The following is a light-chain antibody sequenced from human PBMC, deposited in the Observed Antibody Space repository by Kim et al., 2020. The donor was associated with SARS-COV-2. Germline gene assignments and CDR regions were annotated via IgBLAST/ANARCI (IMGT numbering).Light chain of an antibody. Sequence: DIVMTQSPDSLAVSLGERATINCKSSQSVLYSSNNKNCLAWYQQKPGQPPKLLIYWASTRESGVPDRFSGSESGTDFTLTISSLQAEDVAVYYCQQYYSLPLTFGGGTKVDIK. CDR1: QSVLYSSNNKNC. J-gene: IGKJ4*01. CDR2: WAS. CDR3: QQYYSLPLT. V-gene: IGKV4-1*01.